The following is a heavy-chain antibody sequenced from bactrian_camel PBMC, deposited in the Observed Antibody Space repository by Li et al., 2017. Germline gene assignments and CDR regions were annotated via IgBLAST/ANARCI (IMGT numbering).Heavy chain of an antibody. Sequence: QLVESGGGSVQAGGSLRLSCSVSGYTDCNYAMSWNRQAPGKEREFVSEVDSAGGTTYAESVKGRFTISQDNAKNSVYLQMNNLKLEDTATYYCAADFGPYCSGSYLARRANFEGQGTQVTVS. CDR1: GYTDCNYA. J-gene: IGHJ4*01. CDR2: VDSAGGT. V-gene: IGHV3S53*01. D-gene: IGHD2*01.